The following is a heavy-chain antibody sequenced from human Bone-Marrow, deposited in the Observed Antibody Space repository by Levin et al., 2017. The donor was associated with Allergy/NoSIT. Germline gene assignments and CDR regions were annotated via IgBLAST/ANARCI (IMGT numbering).Heavy chain of an antibody. Sequence: GGSLRLSCAASGFNFTNAWMSWVRQAPGKGLEWVGRIKSRNDGGTTDYAAPVKGRSIISKDVSKNRLYLQMNSLKTQDTAGYYFTQAGGHCSGGSCYLLHFYYGMDVWGQGTTVTVSS. CDR2: IKSRNDGGTT. V-gene: IGHV3-15*01. CDR1: GFNFTNAW. J-gene: IGHJ6*02. CDR3: TQAGGHCSGGSCYLLHFYYGMDV. D-gene: IGHD2-15*01.